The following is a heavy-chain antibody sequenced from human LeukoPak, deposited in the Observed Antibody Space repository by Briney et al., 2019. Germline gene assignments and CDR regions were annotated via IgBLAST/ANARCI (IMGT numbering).Heavy chain of an antibody. CDR2: IIPIFGTA. J-gene: IGHJ4*02. CDR3: ARSLYCGGDCFDY. Sequence: GASVEVSCKASGGTFSSYAISWVRQAPGQGLEWMGGIIPIFGTANYAQKFQGRVTITADESTSTAYMELSSLRSEDTAVYYCARSLYCGGDCFDYWGQGTLVTVST. V-gene: IGHV1-69*13. D-gene: IGHD2-21*01. CDR1: GGTFSSYA.